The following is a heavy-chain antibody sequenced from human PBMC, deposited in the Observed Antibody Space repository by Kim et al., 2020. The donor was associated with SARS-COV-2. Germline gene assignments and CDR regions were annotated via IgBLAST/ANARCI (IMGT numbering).Heavy chain of an antibody. CDR1: GYTFTSYH. D-gene: IGHD5-12*01. CDR3: ARGSIVATIFNYYYYMDV. V-gene: IGHV1-8*01. Sequence: ASVKVSCKASGYTFTSYHINWVRQATGQGLEWMGWMNPNSGNTGYAQKFQGRVTMTRNTSISTAYMELSSLRSEDTAVYYCARGSIVATIFNYYYYMDVWGKGTTVTVSS. CDR2: MNPNSGNT. J-gene: IGHJ6*03.